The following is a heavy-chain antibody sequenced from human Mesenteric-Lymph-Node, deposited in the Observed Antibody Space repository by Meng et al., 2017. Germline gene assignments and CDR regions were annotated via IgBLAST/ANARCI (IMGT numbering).Heavy chain of an antibody. J-gene: IGHJ4*02. Sequence: ESLKISCTVSGGSISSSSYYWGWIRQPPGKGLEWIGNLYYSGSTYTSYNPSLQSRATISIDTSKNQFSLKLSSVTAADTAVYYCARGYTGMTYWGQGALVTVSS. CDR1: GGSISSSSYY. CDR3: ARGYTGMTY. V-gene: IGHV4-39*07. CDR2: LYYSGST. D-gene: IGHD2-2*02.